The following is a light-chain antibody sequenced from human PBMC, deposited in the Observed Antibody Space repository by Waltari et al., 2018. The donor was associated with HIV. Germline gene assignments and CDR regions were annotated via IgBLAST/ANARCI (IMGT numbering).Light chain of an antibody. CDR1: SSDIGSYNY. J-gene: IGLJ3*02. V-gene: IGLV2-11*01. CDR2: DVT. Sequence: QSALTQPRSVSGSPGQSVTISCTGTSSDIGSYNYLSWYQQHPGKAPKLVIYDVTLRPSGVPDRFSGSKSVNTASLTISGLQAEDEADYYCCSYTGRYTWVFGGGTKLTVV. CDR3: CSYTGRYTWV.